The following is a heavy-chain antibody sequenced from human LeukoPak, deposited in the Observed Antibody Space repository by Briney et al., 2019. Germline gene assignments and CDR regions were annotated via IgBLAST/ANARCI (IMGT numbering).Heavy chain of an antibody. V-gene: IGHV3-21*01. CDR2: ITRTSTYI. Sequence: PGGSLRLSCAASGFTFSSYTMNWVRQAPGKGLEWVSSITRTSTYIYYADSLKGRFTISRDNAKNSLYLQMSSLRAEDTAVYYCARVRYDGSGYYSIFDYWGQGTLVTVSS. D-gene: IGHD3-22*01. CDR1: GFTFSSYT. CDR3: ARVRYDGSGYYSIFDY. J-gene: IGHJ4*02.